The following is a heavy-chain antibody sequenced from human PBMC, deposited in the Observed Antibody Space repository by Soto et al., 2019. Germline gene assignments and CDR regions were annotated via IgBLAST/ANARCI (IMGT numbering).Heavy chain of an antibody. V-gene: IGHV3-33*01. CDR2: IWYDGSDK. J-gene: IGHJ6*03. CDR1: GFTFSSYG. D-gene: IGHD4-17*01. Sequence: GGSLRLSCAASGFTFSSYGVHWVRQAPGKGQEWVAVIWYDGSDKYYADSVKGRFTISRDNSKNTLYLQMNSLRAEDTAVYYCARELRCERREDYYSYMEGWGKGTTVTVSS. CDR3: ARELRCERREDYYSYMEG.